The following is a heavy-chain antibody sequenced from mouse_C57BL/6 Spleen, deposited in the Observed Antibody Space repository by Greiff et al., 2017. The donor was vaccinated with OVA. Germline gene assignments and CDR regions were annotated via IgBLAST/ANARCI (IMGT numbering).Heavy chain of an antibody. CDR3: ARRGTTVVAAHWYFDV. CDR1: GYAFSSSW. D-gene: IGHD1-1*01. J-gene: IGHJ1*03. Sequence: VKLMESGPELVKPGASVKISCKASGYAFSSSWMTWVKQRPGKGLEWIGRIYPGDGDTNYNGKFKGQATLTADKSSSTAYMQLSSLTSEDSAVYYCARRGTTVVAAHWYFDVWGTGTTVTVSS. CDR2: IYPGDGDT. V-gene: IGHV1-82*01.